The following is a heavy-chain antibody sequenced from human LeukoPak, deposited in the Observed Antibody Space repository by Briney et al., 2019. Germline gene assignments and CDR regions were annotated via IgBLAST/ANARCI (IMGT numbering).Heavy chain of an antibody. D-gene: IGHD3-10*01. CDR3: ARDRDVLLWFGDTYYFDY. Sequence: ASVKVSCKASGYTFTVYYMHWVRQAPGQGLGWMGRINPNSGGTNYAQKFQGRVTMTRDTSISTAYMELSRLRSDDTAVYYCARDRDVLLWFGDTYYFDYWGQGTLVTVSS. V-gene: IGHV1-2*06. J-gene: IGHJ4*02. CDR1: GYTFTVYY. CDR2: INPNSGGT.